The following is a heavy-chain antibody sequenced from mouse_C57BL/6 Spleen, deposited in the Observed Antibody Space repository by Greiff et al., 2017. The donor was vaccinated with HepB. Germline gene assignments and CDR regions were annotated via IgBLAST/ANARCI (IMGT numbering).Heavy chain of an antibody. CDR3: TREGYDGYYPSSWFAD. V-gene: IGHV1-15*01. J-gene: IGHJ3*01. D-gene: IGHD2-3*01. CDR2: IDPETGGT. CDR1: GYTFTDYE. Sequence: QVQLQQSGAELVRPGASVTLSCKASGYTFTDYEMHWVKQTPVHGLEWIGAIDPETGGTAYNQKFKGKAILTADKSSSTAYMELRSLTSEDSAVYYCTREGYDGYYPSSWFADWGQGTLVTVSA.